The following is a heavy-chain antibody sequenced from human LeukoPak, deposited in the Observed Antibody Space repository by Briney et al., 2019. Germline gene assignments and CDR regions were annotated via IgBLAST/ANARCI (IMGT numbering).Heavy chain of an antibody. CDR3: ASDSWSGHYNSFDP. V-gene: IGHV3-48*03. Sequence: GGSLRPSCAASGFTFSSYEMNWVRQAPGKGLEWVSYISSASNTIYYADSVNGRVTVSRDKAKNSLYLQMNSPRTATTTMYYCASDSWSGHYNSFDPRGPGTLVTVSS. J-gene: IGHJ5*02. D-gene: IGHD3-3*02. CDR2: ISSASNTI. CDR1: GFTFSSYE.